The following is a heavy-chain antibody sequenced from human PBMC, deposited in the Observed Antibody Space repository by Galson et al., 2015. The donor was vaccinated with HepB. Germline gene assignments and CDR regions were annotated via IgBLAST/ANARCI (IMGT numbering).Heavy chain of an antibody. V-gene: IGHV1-18*01. CDR2: ISVYNGNT. Sequence: SVKVSCKASGYTFTSYGISWVRQAPGQGLEWMGWISVYNGNTNYAQKLQGRVTMTTDTSTSTAYMELRSLRSDDTAVYYCARSHIVVVPAADDWFDPWGQGTLVTVSS. D-gene: IGHD2-2*01. CDR3: ARSHIVVVPAADDWFDP. CDR1: GYTFTSYG. J-gene: IGHJ5*02.